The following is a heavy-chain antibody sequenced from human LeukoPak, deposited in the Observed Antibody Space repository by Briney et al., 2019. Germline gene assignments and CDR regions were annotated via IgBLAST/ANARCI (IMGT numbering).Heavy chain of an antibody. CDR1: GYTFTSYG. J-gene: IGHJ5*02. Sequence: GASVKVSCKASGYTFTSYGISWVRQAPGQGLEWMGWISAYNGNTNYAQKLQGRVTMTTDTSTSTAYMELRSLRSDDTAVYYCARDIFARLTGYYPSNWFDPWGQGTLVTVSS. CDR2: ISAYNGNT. D-gene: IGHD3-9*01. V-gene: IGHV1-18*01. CDR3: ARDIFARLTGYYPSNWFDP.